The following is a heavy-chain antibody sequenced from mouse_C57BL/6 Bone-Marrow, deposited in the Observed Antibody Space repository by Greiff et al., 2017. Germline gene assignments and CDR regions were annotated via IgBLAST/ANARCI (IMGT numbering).Heavy chain of an antibody. D-gene: IGHD2-3*01. V-gene: IGHV1-75*01. CDR2: IFPGSGST. Sequence: QVQLQQSGAELVKPGASVKISCKASGYTFTDYYINWVKQRPGQGLEWIGWIFPGSGSTYYNEKFKGKATLTVDKSSSTAYMLLSSLTSEDSAVYFGAREGGWLLLYYCDYWGQGTTLTVSS. CDR3: AREGGWLLLYYCDY. J-gene: IGHJ2*01. CDR1: GYTFTDYY.